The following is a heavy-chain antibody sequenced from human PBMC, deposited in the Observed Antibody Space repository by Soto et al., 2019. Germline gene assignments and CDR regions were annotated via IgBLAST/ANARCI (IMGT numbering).Heavy chain of an antibody. Sequence: ASVKVSCKASGGTFSSYTISWVRQAPGQGLEWMGRIIPILGIANYAQKFQGRVTITAGKSTSTAYMELSSLRSEDTAVYYCARDIVGYDAFDIWGQGTMVTVSS. V-gene: IGHV1-69*04. J-gene: IGHJ3*02. CDR3: ARDIVGYDAFDI. D-gene: IGHD1-26*01. CDR1: GGTFSSYT. CDR2: IIPILGIA.